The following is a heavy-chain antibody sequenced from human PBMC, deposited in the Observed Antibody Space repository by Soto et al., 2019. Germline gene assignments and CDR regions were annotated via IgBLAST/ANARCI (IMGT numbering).Heavy chain of an antibody. CDR2: IYYSGST. J-gene: IGHJ4*02. Sequence: SETLSLTCTVSGGSISSYYWSWIRQPPGKGLEWIGYIYYSGSTNYNPSLKSRVTISVDTSKNQFSLKLSSVTTADTAVYYCARGGWFGVAATFSFHYWGQGTLVTVSS. V-gene: IGHV4-59*01. CDR3: ARGGWFGVAATFSFHY. CDR1: GGSISSYY. D-gene: IGHD2-15*01.